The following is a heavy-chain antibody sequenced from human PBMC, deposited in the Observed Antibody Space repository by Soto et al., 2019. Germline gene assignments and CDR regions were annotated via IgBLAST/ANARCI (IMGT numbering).Heavy chain of an antibody. CDR1: GGTFSSYA. CDR2: IIPIFGTA. D-gene: IGHD2-2*01. Sequence: SVKVSCKASGGTFSSYAISWVRQAPGQGLEWMGGIIPIFGTANYAQKFQGRVTITADESTSTAYMELSSLRSEDTAVYYCARDPKYCSSTSCYLPWGQGNLVTVSS. V-gene: IGHV1-69*13. CDR3: ARDPKYCSSTSCYLP. J-gene: IGHJ5*02.